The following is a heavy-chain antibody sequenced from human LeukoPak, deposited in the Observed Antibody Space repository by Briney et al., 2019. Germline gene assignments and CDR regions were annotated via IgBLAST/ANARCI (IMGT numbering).Heavy chain of an antibody. CDR3: ATERGYSYGYSN. CDR1: GGSFSGYY. J-gene: IGHJ4*02. CDR2: INQSGST. D-gene: IGHD5-18*01. Sequence: SETLSLTCAVYGGSFSGYYWSWIRQPPGKGLEWIGEINQSGSTNYNPSLKSRVTISVDTSKNQFSLKLSSVTAADTAVYYCATERGYSYGYSNWGQGTLVTVSS. V-gene: IGHV4-34*01.